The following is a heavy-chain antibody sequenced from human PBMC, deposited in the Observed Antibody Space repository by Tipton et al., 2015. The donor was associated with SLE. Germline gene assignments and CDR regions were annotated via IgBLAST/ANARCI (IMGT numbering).Heavy chain of an antibody. V-gene: IGHV3-48*01. J-gene: IGHJ3*02. Sequence: SLRLSCAASGFTFSSYSMNWVRQAPGKGLEWLSYSSSSSSTIYYADSVKGRFTISRDNAKNSLYLQMNSLRAEDTAVYYCARGGVVVLDAFQIWGQGTRVTVSP. CDR1: GFTFSSYS. CDR2: SSSSSSTI. CDR3: ARGGVVVLDAFQI. D-gene: IGHD2-15*01.